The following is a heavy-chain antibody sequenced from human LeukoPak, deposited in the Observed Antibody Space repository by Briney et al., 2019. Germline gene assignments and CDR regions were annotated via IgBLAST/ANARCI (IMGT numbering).Heavy chain of an antibody. CDR2: INPNSGGT. J-gene: IGHJ1*01. CDR1: GYTFTGYY. D-gene: IGHD2-2*02. V-gene: IGHV1-2*02. CDR3: AKDRYCSSTSCYMRPFQH. Sequence: ASVKVSCKASGYTFTGYYMHWVRQAPGQGLEWMGWINPNSGGTNYAQKFQGRVTMTRDTSISTAYMELSRLRSDDTAVYYCAKDRYCSSTSCYMRPFQHWGQGTLVTVSS.